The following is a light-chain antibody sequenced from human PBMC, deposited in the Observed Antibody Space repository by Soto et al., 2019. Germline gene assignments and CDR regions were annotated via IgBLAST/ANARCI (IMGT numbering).Light chain of an antibody. V-gene: IGLV2-23*02. CDR1: SSDVGSYNL. CDR3: CSYAGIGIFGVIG. CDR2: EVS. Sequence: QSALTQPASVSGSPGQSITISCTGTSSDVGSYNLVSWYQQHPGKAPKLMIYEVSKRPSVVSNRFSGSKSGNTASLTISGLQAEDGADYFCCSYAGIGIFGVIGFGAGTKATVL. J-gene: IGLJ1*01.